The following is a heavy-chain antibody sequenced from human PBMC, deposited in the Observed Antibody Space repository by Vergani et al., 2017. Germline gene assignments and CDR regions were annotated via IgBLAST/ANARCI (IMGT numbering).Heavy chain of an antibody. D-gene: IGHD1-26*01. CDR2: ISSSSSYI. CDR1: GFDFSSYI. Sequence: QLVESGGGWVQPGGSLRLSCVVSGFDFSSYIMNWVRQAPGKGLEWVSSISSSSSYIYYADSVKGRFTISRDNAKNSLYLQMNSLRAEDTAVYYCARQPALKYSGSYNTPSDYYYYYMDVWGKGTTVTVSS. J-gene: IGHJ6*03. V-gene: IGHV3-21*02. CDR3: ARQPALKYSGSYNTPSDYYYYYMDV.